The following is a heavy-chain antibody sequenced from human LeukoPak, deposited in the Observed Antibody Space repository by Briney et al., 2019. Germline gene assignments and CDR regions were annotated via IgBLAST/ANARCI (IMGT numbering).Heavy chain of an antibody. CDR2: IIPIFGTA. J-gene: IGHJ6*02. CDR1: GYTFTSYD. Sequence: SVKVSCKASGYTFTSYDINWVRQAPGQGLEWMGGIIPIFGTANYAQKFQGRVTITADESTSTAYMELSSLRSEDTAVYYCASRRFLASHYYYYGMDVWGQGTTVTVSS. CDR3: ASRRFLASHYYYYGMDV. D-gene: IGHD3-3*01. V-gene: IGHV1-69*13.